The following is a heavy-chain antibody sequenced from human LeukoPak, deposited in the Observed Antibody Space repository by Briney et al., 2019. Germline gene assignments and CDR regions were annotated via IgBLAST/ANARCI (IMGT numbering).Heavy chain of an antibody. CDR2: IYYSGST. CDR3: ARGTTDNYDFWSGPDY. D-gene: IGHD3-3*01. CDR1: GGSISSYY. Sequence: SETLSLTCTVSGGSISSYYWSWIRQPPGRGLEWIGYIYYSGSTNYNPSLKSRVTISVDTSKNQFSLKLSSVTAADTAVYYCARGTTDNYDFWSGPDYWGQGTLVTVSS. V-gene: IGHV4-59*01. J-gene: IGHJ4*02.